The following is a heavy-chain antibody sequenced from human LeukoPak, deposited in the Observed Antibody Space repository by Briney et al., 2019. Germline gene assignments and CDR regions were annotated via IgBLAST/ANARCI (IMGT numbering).Heavy chain of an antibody. CDR3: AKRGVVIRVILVGFHKEAYYFDS. CDR1: GFTFSSYA. D-gene: IGHD3-22*01. V-gene: IGHV3-23*01. CDR2: ISGTGGSA. J-gene: IGHJ4*02. Sequence: GGSLRLSCSASGFTFSSYAMSWVRQAPGKGLEWVSTISGTGGSAKYADSVKGRFTISRDNPKNTLYRQMNSLRAEDTAVYFCAKRGVVIRVILVGFHKEAYYFDSWGQGALVTVSS.